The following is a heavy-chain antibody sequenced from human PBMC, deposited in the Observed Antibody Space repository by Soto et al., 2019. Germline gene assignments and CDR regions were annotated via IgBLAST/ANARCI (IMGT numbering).Heavy chain of an antibody. D-gene: IGHD2-15*01. CDR2: IIPIFGTA. CDR3: ARGKVVVVAATRAYYYGMDV. Sequence: ASVKVSCKSSGGTFSSYAISCVRQAPGQGLEWMGGIIPIFGTANYAQKFQGRVTITADESTSTAYMELSSLRSEDTAVYYCARGKVVVVAATRAYYYGMDVWGQGTTVTVSS. J-gene: IGHJ6*02. V-gene: IGHV1-69*13. CDR1: GGTFSSYA.